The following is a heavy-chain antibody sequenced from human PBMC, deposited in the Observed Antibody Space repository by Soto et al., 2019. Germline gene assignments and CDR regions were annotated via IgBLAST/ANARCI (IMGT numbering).Heavy chain of an antibody. Sequence: ASVKVSCKASGYTFTSYGISWVRQAPGQGLEWMGWISAYNGNTNYAQKLQGRVTMTTDTSTSTAYMELRSLRSDDTAVYYCAREPSGYDSSGYIDHWGQGTLVTVSS. J-gene: IGHJ4*02. CDR3: AREPSGYDSSGYIDH. CDR1: GYTFTSYG. CDR2: ISAYNGNT. D-gene: IGHD3-22*01. V-gene: IGHV1-18*01.